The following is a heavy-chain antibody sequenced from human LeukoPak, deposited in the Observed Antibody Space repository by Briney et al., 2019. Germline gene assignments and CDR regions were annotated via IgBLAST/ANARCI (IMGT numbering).Heavy chain of an antibody. D-gene: IGHD2-21*02. V-gene: IGHV4-4*07. J-gene: IGHJ3*02. CDR1: GGSISSYY. Sequence: PSETLSLTCTVSGGSISSYYWSWIRQPAGKGLEWIGRIYTSGSTNYSPSLKSRVTMSVDTSKNQFSLKLSSVTAADTAVYYCARDISVVVTAPSLDAFDIWGQGTMVTVSS. CDR2: IYTSGST. CDR3: ARDISVVVTAPSLDAFDI.